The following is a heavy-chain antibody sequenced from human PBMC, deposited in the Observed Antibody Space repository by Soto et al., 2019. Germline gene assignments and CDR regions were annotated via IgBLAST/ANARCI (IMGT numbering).Heavy chain of an antibody. Sequence: GXSXKVSFKASGYTXTAHYIDLVRQAPGQGLQWIGRINSRNGDTKYARDFQGSVTLTRDKSINTAYMELRSQTSDDTAIYYCARGTGSSWYDPWGQGTLGTVSS. V-gene: IGHV1-2*06. CDR1: GYTXTAHY. CDR2: INSRNGDT. D-gene: IGHD3-10*01. J-gene: IGHJ5*02. CDR3: ARGTGSSWYDP.